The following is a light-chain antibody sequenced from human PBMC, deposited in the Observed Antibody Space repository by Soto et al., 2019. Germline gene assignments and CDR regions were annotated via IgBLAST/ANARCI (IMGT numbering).Light chain of an antibody. J-gene: IGLJ3*02. CDR1: SSDVGGYNY. CDR3: SSYTSSSTRV. Sequence: QSALTQPASVSGSPGQSITISCTGTSSDVGGYNYVSWYQQYPGKAPKLMIYEVSNRPSGVSNRFSGSKSGNTASLTISGLQVEDEADYYCSSYTSSSTRVFGGGTKLTVL. CDR2: EVS. V-gene: IGLV2-14*01.